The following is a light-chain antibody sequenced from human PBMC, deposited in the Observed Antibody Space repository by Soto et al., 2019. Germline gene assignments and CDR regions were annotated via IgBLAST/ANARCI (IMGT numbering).Light chain of an antibody. CDR1: QSISNL. J-gene: IGKJ1*01. CDR3: QQYNSYS. CDR2: HAS. Sequence: DIQMTQSPSTLPASVGDRVTITCRASQSISNLLAWYQQKPGTAPKLLIYHASSLESGVPSRFSGSGSGTEFTLTISSLQPDDFASYYCQQYNSYSFGQGTKVDIK. V-gene: IGKV1-5*01.